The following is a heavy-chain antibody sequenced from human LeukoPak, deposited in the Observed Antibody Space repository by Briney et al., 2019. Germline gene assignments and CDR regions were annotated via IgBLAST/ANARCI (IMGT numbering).Heavy chain of an antibody. V-gene: IGHV4-4*07. D-gene: IGHD5-18*01. J-gene: IGHJ3*02. CDR1: GGSISSYY. CDR2: IYTSGST. Sequence: SETLSLTCTVSGGSISSYYWSWIRQPAGKGLEWIGRIYTSGSTNYNPSLKSRVTISVDTSKNQFSLKLSSVTAADTAVYYCARSGYKYGVDALDIWGQGTMVTVSS. CDR3: ARSGYKYGVDALDI.